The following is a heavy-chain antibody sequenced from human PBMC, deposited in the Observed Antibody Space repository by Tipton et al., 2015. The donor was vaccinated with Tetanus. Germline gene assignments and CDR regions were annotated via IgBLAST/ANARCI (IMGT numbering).Heavy chain of an antibody. D-gene: IGHD3-3*01. Sequence: TLSLTCTVSGGSVRGGTFYWGWIRQPPGKGLEWIGSIYESGDTYYIPSPKSRVTISVDTSKNQFFLNLNSMSAADTGVYYCARHQSGYFTPFDYWGQGNLVTVSS. J-gene: IGHJ4*02. CDR1: GGSVRGGTFY. CDR3: ARHQSGYFTPFDY. V-gene: IGHV4-39*01. CDR2: IYESGDT.